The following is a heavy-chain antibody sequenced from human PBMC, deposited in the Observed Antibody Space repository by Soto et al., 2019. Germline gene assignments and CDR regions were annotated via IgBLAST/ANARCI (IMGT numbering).Heavy chain of an antibody. CDR3: ARIPRYSFPTTDDLDA. CDR2: ITPIYPTT. D-gene: IGHD5-18*01. Sequence: QVQLVQSGAEVTKPGSSVQVSCKASGGTFYTYTFSWVRQAPGQGLEWMGSITPIYPTTNYAEKFQGRLTVTADGSTNTAYMELNSPTSEDTAVYYCARIPRYSFPTTDDLDAWGQGTLVTVSS. V-gene: IGHV1-69*15. J-gene: IGHJ4*02. CDR1: GGTFYTYT.